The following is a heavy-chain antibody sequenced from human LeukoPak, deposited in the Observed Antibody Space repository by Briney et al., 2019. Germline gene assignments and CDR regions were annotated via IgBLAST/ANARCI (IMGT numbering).Heavy chain of an antibody. CDR2: IYYSGST. CDR3: ARGGPNWVEIDY. Sequence: ETLSLTCTVSGGSISSYYWSWIRQPPGKGLEWIGYIYYSGSTNYNPSLKSRDTISVDTSKNQFSLKLSSVTAADTAVYYCARGGPNWVEIDYWGQGTLVTVSS. D-gene: IGHD7-27*01. V-gene: IGHV4-59*01. CDR1: GGSISSYY. J-gene: IGHJ4*02.